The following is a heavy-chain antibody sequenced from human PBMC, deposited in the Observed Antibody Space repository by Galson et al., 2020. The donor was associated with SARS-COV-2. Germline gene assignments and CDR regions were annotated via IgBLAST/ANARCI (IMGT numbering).Heavy chain of an antibody. D-gene: IGHD3-10*02. Sequence: ASVMVPCKASGYTFTGYYMHWVRQAPGQGLEWMVWINPNSGGSNYALKFQGRVTMTRDTSISTAYMELRRLRSDDTAVYYCARDRMYYYGRSGTGPSGRDVWGQGTTGTVAS. V-gene: IGHV1-2*02. CDR1: GYTFTGYY. J-gene: IGHJ6*02. CDR3: ARDRMYYYGRSGTGPSGRDV. CDR2: INPNSGGS.